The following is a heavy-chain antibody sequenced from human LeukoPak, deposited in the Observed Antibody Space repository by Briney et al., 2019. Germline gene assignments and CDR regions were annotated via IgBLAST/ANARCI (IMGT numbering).Heavy chain of an antibody. V-gene: IGHV3-30*18. CDR2: ISYDGSNK. D-gene: IGHD2-21*02. Sequence: GGSLRLSCAASGFTFNNYVMHWVRQAPGKGLEWVALISYDGSNKYYADSVRGRFTISRDNSKNTLYLQMNSLRPEDTAVYYCAKDFEGLCGGGCYSMDFWGQETLATVSS. J-gene: IGHJ4*02. CDR3: AKDFEGLCGGGCYSMDF. CDR1: GFTFNNYV.